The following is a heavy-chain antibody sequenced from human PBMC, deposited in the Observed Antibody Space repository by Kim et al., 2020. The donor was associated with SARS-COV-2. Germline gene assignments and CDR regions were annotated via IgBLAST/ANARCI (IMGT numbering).Heavy chain of an antibody. Sequence: SETLSLTCTVSGGSISSSSYYWGWIRQPPGKGLEWIGSIYYSGSTYYNPSLKSRVTISVDTSKNQFSLKLSSVTAADTAVYYCASPGDSSGYYSAFFDYWGQGTLVTVSS. J-gene: IGHJ4*02. D-gene: IGHD3-22*01. CDR1: GGSISSSSYY. CDR2: IYYSGST. CDR3: ASPGDSSGYYSAFFDY. V-gene: IGHV4-39*01.